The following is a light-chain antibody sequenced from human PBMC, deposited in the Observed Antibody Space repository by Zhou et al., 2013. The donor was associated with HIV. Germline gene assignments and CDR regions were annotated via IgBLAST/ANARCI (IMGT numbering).Light chain of an antibody. CDR2: KAS. V-gene: IGKV1-5*03. Sequence: DIQMTQSPSTLTASVGDRVIITCRASQTISTWLAWYQQKPGKAPNLLIYKASNLESGVPSRFSGSGSGTEFTLTISSLQPDDFATYYCQQYNSYPWTFGQGTKVDI. CDR1: QTISTW. J-gene: IGKJ1*01. CDR3: QQYNSYPWT.